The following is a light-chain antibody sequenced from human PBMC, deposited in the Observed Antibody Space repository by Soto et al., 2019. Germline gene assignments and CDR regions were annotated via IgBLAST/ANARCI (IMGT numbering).Light chain of an antibody. J-gene: IGKJ5*01. CDR3: QQYGSSAPIT. Sequence: EIVLTQSPGTLSLSPGERATLSCSASQSVTKNNLNWYQQKPGQAPRLLIYGASIRATGIPDRFSGSGSETDVTLTISRREHEDFELDYCQQYGSSAPITFGQGTRLEIK. CDR2: GAS. CDR1: QSVTKNN. V-gene: IGKV3-20*01.